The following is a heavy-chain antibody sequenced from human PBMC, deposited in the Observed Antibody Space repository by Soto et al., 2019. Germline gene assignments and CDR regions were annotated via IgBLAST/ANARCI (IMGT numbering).Heavy chain of an antibody. CDR2: ISSSSSTI. CDR3: ARDPSGSYWGWTFDY. J-gene: IGHJ4*02. V-gene: IGHV3-48*01. Sequence: EVQLVESGGGLVQPGGSLRLSCAASGFTFSSYSMNWVRQARGKGLEWVSYISSSSSTIYYADSVKGRFTISRDNAKNSLYLQMNSLRAEDTAVYYCARDPSGSYWGWTFDYWGQGTLVTVSS. CDR1: GFTFSSYS. D-gene: IGHD1-26*01.